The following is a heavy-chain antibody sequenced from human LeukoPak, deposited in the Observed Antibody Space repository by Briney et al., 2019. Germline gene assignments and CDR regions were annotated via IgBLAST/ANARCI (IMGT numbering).Heavy chain of an antibody. J-gene: IGHJ5*02. CDR2: IYTSGST. CDR1: GGSISSYY. CDR3: ARARRNYDSSGYYSWFDP. D-gene: IGHD3-22*01. V-gene: IGHV4-4*07. Sequence: SETLSLTCTVSGGSISSYYWSWIRQPAGKGLEWIGRIYTSGSTNYNPSLKSRVTMSVDTSKNQFSLKLSPVTAADTAVYYCARARRNYDSSGYYSWFDPWGQGTLVTVSS.